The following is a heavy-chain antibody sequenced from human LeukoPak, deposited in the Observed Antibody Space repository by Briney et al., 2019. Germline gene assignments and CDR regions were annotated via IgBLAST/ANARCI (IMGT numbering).Heavy chain of an antibody. D-gene: IGHD1-26*01. CDR3: AKDISGSYYGGAFDI. V-gene: IGHV3-9*01. Sequence: GRSLRLSCAASGFTFDDYAMHWVRQAPGKGLEWVSGISWNSGSIGYADSVKGRFTISRDNAKNFLYLQMNSLRAEDTALYYCAKDISGSYYGGAFDIWGQGTMVTVSS. CDR2: ISWNSGSI. J-gene: IGHJ3*02. CDR1: GFTFDDYA.